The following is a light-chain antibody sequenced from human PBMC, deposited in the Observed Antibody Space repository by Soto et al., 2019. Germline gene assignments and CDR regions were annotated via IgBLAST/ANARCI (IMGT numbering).Light chain of an antibody. Sequence: PATPPVSPGERATLSCRASQSVSSNLAWYQQKPGQAPRFLIYGASTRATGIPARFSGSGSGTEFTLTISSLQSEDFAVYDCQQYDSRPLTFGGGTKVDIK. CDR1: QSVSSN. CDR3: QQYDSRPLT. V-gene: IGKV3-15*01. J-gene: IGKJ4*01. CDR2: GAS.